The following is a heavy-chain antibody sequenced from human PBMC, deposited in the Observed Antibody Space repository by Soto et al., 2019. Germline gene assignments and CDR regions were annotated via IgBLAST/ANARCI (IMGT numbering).Heavy chain of an antibody. CDR2: IYPGDSDT. D-gene: IGHD6-13*01. CDR3: ARRGELAAAGKRGAYYYYYGMDV. CDR1: GYSFTSYW. V-gene: IGHV5-51*01. J-gene: IGHJ6*02. Sequence: PGESLKISCKGSGYSFTSYWIGWVRQMPGKGLEWMGIIYPGDSDTRYSPSFQGQVTISADKSISTAYLQWSSLKASDTAMYYCARRGELAAAGKRGAYYYYYGMDVWGQGTPVTVSS.